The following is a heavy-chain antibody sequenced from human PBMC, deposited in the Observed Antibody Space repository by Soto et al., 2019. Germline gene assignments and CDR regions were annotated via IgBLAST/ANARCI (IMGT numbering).Heavy chain of an antibody. CDR1: GVSMSGHF. D-gene: IGHD6-13*01. CDR2: IYHTGST. V-gene: IGHV4-59*11. Sequence: LSLTCTVSGVSMSGHFWNWIRQTPGRGLEWIGCIYHTGSTQYNPSLKSRVTMSIDTSKSQFSLKLKSVTAADTAVYYCAIHSASWYEIWFDPWGQGTLVTVSS. J-gene: IGHJ5*02. CDR3: AIHSASWYEIWFDP.